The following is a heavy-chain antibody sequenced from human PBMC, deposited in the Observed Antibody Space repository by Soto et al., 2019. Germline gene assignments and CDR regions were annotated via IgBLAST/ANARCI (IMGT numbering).Heavy chain of an antibody. J-gene: IGHJ4*02. D-gene: IGHD1-26*01. Sequence: SETLSLTCVVSNFSISSGYYWGWIRQSPGKGLKWIASIYRSGTTSYNPSLKSRVTISVDPSKNQFSLMLTAVTAADTAVYYCARTHSGSYYSLFNYWGRGSLVTVSS. CDR1: NFSISSGYY. CDR3: ARTHSGSYYSLFNY. CDR2: IYRSGTT. V-gene: IGHV4-38-2*01.